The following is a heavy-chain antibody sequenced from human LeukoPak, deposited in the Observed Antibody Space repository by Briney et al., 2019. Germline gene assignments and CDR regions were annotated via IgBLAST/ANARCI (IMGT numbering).Heavy chain of an antibody. J-gene: IGHJ2*01. Sequence: PSETLSLTCAVYGGSFSGYYWSWIRQPPGKGLEWIGEINHSGSTNYNPSLKSRVTISVDTSKNQFSLKLSSVTAADTAVYYCARVLGYSSSWYGWYFDLWGRGTLATVSS. CDR3: ARVLGYSSSWYGWYFDL. D-gene: IGHD6-13*01. CDR1: GGSFSGYY. CDR2: INHSGST. V-gene: IGHV4-34*01.